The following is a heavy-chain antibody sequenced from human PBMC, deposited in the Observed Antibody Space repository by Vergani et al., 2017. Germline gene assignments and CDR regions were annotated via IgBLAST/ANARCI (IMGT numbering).Heavy chain of an antibody. CDR2: IYYSGST. J-gene: IGHJ6*02. CDR1: GGSISSGDYY. D-gene: IGHD2-2*01. V-gene: IGHV4-30-4*01. Sequence: QVQLQESGPGLVKPSQTLSLTCTVSGGSISSGDYYWSWIRQPPGKGLEWIGYIYYSGSTYYNPSLKSRVTISVDTSKNQFSLKLSSVTAADTAVYYCARDLGLGYCSSGCGRDVWGQGTTVTVSS. CDR3: ARDLGLGYCSSGCGRDV.